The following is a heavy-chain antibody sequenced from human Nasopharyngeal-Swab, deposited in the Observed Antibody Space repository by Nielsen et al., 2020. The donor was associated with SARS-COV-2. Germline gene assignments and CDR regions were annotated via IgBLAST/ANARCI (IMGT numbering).Heavy chain of an antibody. D-gene: IGHD2-2*02. CDR2: IYYSGST. J-gene: IGHJ4*02. V-gene: IGHV4-59*01. Sequence: GSLRLSCTVSGGSMSSYYWSWIRQPPGKGLEWIGYIYYSGSTNYNPSLKSRVTISVDTSKKQFSLKLSSVTAADTAVYYCARVADCSSTSCYTGEVDYWGQGTLVTVSS. CDR3: ARVADCSSTSCYTGEVDY. CDR1: GGSMSSYY.